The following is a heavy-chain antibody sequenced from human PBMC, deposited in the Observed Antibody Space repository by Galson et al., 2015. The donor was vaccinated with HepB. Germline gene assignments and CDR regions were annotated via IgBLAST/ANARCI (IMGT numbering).Heavy chain of an antibody. Sequence: SLRLSCAASGFTFSSYAMSWVRQAPGKGLEWVSAISGSGGSTYYADSVKGRFTISRDNSKNTLYLQMNSLRAEDTAVYYCARGGLGPEYAFDIWGQGTMVTVTS. CDR3: ARGGLGPEYAFDI. CDR2: ISGSGGST. D-gene: IGHD3-16*01. J-gene: IGHJ3*02. CDR1: GFTFSSYA. V-gene: IGHV3-23*01.